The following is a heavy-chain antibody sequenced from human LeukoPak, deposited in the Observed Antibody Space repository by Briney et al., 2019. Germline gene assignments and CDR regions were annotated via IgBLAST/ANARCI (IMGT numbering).Heavy chain of an antibody. CDR3: ARGADIVVVPAARFDY. J-gene: IGHJ4*02. CDR1: GESFSGYY. CDR2: INHSGST. D-gene: IGHD2-2*01. Sequence: SETLSLICAVYGESFSGYYWSWIRQPPGKGLEWIGEINHSGSTNYNPSLKSRVTISVDKSKNQFSLKLSSVTAADTAVYYCARGADIVVVPAARFDYWGQGTLVTVSS. V-gene: IGHV4-34*01.